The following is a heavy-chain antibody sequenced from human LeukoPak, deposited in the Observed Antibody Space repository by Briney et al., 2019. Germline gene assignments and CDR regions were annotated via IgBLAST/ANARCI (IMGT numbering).Heavy chain of an antibody. Sequence: ASVKVSCKASGYTFTSYGISWVRQAPGQGLEWMGWISAYNGNTNYAQKLQGRVTMTTDTSTSTAYMELRSLRSDDTAVYYCARSGPRYCSGGSCPEGDYWGQGTLDTVSS. V-gene: IGHV1-18*01. CDR2: ISAYNGNT. CDR1: GYTFTSYG. D-gene: IGHD2-15*01. J-gene: IGHJ4*02. CDR3: ARSGPRYCSGGSCPEGDY.